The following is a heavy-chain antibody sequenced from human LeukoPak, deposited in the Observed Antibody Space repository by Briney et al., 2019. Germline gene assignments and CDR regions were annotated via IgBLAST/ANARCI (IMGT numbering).Heavy chain of an antibody. CDR3: AREDLDYGGNSGGFDP. D-gene: IGHD4-23*01. J-gene: IGHJ5*02. CDR1: GGSISSGDYY. CDR2: IYYSGST. V-gene: IGHV4-30-4*01. Sequence: PSETLSLTCTVSGGSISSGDYYWSWIRQPPGKGLEWIGYIYYSGSTYYNPSLKSRVTISVDTSKNQFSLKLSSVTAADTAVYYCAREDLDYGGNSGGFDPWGQGTLVTVSS.